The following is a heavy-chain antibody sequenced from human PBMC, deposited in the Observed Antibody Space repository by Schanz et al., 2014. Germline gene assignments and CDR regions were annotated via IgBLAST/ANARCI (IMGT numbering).Heavy chain of an antibody. J-gene: IGHJ4*02. CDR1: GFTFDKYA. CDR3: ARDNRYYLFDY. Sequence: EVHLLDSGGGLVQPGGSLRLSCAASGFTFDKYAMHWVRQAPGKGLEWVSVISWNSGTIGYADSVKGRFTISRDNAKNTLYLQLGSLSAEDTAVYFCARDNRYYLFDYWGQGALVTGSS. V-gene: IGHV3-9*01. D-gene: IGHD3-16*02. CDR2: ISWNSGTI.